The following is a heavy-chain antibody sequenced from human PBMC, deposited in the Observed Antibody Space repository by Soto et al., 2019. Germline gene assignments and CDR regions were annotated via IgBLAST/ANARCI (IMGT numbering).Heavy chain of an antibody. J-gene: IGHJ4*02. Sequence: SETLSLTCAVYGGSFSGYYWSWIRQPPGKGLEWIGEINHSGSTNYNPSLKSRVTISVDTSKNQFSLKLSSVTAADTAVYYCARGRLIDYGGTHSPYYFDYWGQGTLVTVSS. CDR1: GGSFSGYY. D-gene: IGHD4-17*01. CDR2: INHSGST. CDR3: ARGRLIDYGGTHSPYYFDY. V-gene: IGHV4-34*01.